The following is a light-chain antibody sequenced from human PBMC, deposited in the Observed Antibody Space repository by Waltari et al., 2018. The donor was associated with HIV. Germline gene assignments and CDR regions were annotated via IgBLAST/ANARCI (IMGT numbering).Light chain of an antibody. CDR3: GTWDRTLSGGV. CDR1: NSNIGNGY. J-gene: IGLJ3*02. V-gene: IGLV1-51*01. CDR2: DNN. Sequence: QSVLTQPPSVSAAPGEKVTISCSASNSNIGNGYVSWYQHLPGAAPKLLIYDNNKRPSVIPDRFAGAKSGTSATLDITGLQTGDEADYYCGTWDRTLSGGVFGGGTKLTVL.